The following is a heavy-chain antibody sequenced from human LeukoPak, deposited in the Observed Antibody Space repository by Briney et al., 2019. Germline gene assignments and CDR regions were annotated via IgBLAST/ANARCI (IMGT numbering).Heavy chain of an antibody. Sequence: PGGSLRLSCAASGFTFSSYEMNWVRQAPGKGLEWVSYINSGGSTVYYADSVKGRFTISRDNAKNSLYLQMNSLRAEDTAVYYCARGLGRAYHYYCMDVWGKGTMVTVSS. CDR2: INSGGSTV. D-gene: IGHD1-1*01. J-gene: IGHJ6*03. CDR1: GFTFSSYE. CDR3: ARGLGRAYHYYCMDV. V-gene: IGHV3-48*03.